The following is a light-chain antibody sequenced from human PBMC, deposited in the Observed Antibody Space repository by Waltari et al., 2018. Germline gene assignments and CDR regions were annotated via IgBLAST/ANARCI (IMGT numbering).Light chain of an antibody. J-gene: IGKJ2*01. CDR1: QSVFYSSNNKNY. V-gene: IGKV4-1*01. CDR2: WAS. CDR3: QQYSGFPRT. Sequence: DIVMTQSPDSLAVSLGQLVTINCTSSQSVFYSSNNKNYLGWDEERPGQSSKLLLYWASARASGVPDRFSGSGSGTDFTLTISSLQAEDVAVYYCQQYSGFPRTFGQGTKVEI.